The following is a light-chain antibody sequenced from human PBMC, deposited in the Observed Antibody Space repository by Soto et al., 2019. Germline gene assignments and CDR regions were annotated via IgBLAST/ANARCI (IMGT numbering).Light chain of an antibody. CDR3: LHHNGYPPT. Sequence: DIQMTQSPSSLSASVGDRVTITCRASQGIRNNLAWYQQKPGKAPKRLIFLASSLQSGVPSRFSGSGSGTEFTLTISSVQPEDFAIYYCLHHNGYPPTFGQGTKVEIK. V-gene: IGKV1-17*01. CDR2: LAS. J-gene: IGKJ1*01. CDR1: QGIRNN.